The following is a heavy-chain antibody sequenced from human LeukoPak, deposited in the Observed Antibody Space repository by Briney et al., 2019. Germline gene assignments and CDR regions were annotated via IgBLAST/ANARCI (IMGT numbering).Heavy chain of an antibody. D-gene: IGHD2-15*01. J-gene: IGHJ5*02. Sequence: ASVRVSCKASGGTFSSYAISWVRQAPGQGLEWMGGISAYNGNTNYAQKLQGRVTMTTDTSTSTAYMELRSLRSDDTAVYYCATLGYCSGGSCYSAGGNWFDPWGQGTLVTVSS. CDR3: ATLGYCSGGSCYSAGGNWFDP. V-gene: IGHV1-18*01. CDR2: ISAYNGNT. CDR1: GGTFSSYA.